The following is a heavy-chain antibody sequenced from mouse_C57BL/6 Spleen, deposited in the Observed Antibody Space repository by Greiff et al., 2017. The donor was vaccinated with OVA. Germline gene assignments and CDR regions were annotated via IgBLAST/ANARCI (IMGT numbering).Heavy chain of an antibody. Sequence: EVKLVESGPELVKPGASVKISCKASGYSFTGYYMNWVKQSPEKSLEWIGEINPSTGGTTYNQKFKAKATLTVDKSSSTAYMQLKSLTSEDSAVYYCARELRPYYYAMDYWGQGTSVTVSS. CDR3: ARELRPYYYAMDY. CDR1: GYSFTGYY. J-gene: IGHJ4*01. CDR2: INPSTGGT. V-gene: IGHV1-42*01. D-gene: IGHD3-2*02.